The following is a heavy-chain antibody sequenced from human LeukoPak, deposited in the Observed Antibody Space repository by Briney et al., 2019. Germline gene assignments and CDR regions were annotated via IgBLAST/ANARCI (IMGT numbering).Heavy chain of an antibody. CDR1: GFTFSDHY. Sequence: GGSLRLSCAASGFTFSDHYMDWVRQAPGKGLEWVGRTRNKANSYTTEYAASVKGRFTISRDDSKSSLYLQMNSLKTEDTAVYYCARGVDYYGSGSEGYFDYWGQGTLVTVSS. V-gene: IGHV3-72*01. CDR2: TRNKANSYTT. CDR3: ARGVDYYGSGSEGYFDY. D-gene: IGHD3-10*01. J-gene: IGHJ4*02.